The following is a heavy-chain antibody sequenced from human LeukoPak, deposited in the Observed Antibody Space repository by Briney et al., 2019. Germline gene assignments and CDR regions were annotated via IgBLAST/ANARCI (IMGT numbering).Heavy chain of an antibody. CDR2: INHSGST. V-gene: IGHV4-34*01. D-gene: IGHD6-6*01. CDR1: GGSFSGYY. CDR3: ARAYGVAARRGKNYYMDV. Sequence: SETPSLTCAVYGGSFSGYYWSWIRQPPGKGLEWIGEINHSGSTNYNPSLKSRVTISVDTSKNQFSLKLSSVTAADTAVYYCARAYGVAARRGKNYYMDVWGKGTTVTVSS. J-gene: IGHJ6*03.